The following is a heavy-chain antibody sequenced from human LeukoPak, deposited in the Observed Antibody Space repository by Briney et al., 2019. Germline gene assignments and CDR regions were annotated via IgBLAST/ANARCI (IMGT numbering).Heavy chain of an antibody. CDR2: IYYSGRT. CDR3: ARRRYYDGSGYLE. J-gene: IGHJ1*01. CDR1: GDSVSRSDSY. Sequence: SETLSLTCSVSGDSVSRSDSYWDWIRQPPGKGLQWIGTIYYSGRTYYNPSLKSRVTMSVDTSNNQFSLNLRSVTAADTAVYYCARRRYYDGSGYLEWGQGTLLSVSS. D-gene: IGHD3-22*01. V-gene: IGHV4-39*01.